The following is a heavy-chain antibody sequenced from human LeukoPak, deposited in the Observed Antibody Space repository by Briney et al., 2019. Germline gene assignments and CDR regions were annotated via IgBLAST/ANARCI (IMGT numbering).Heavy chain of an antibody. J-gene: IGHJ4*02. CDR2: IKNGGSTI. CDR1: GFTFSSYQ. CDR3: ARETRGAFDY. V-gene: IGHV3-48*03. Sequence: PGGSLRLSCAGSGFTFSSYQMHWVRQAPGKGLEWVSYIKNGGSTIFYADSVKGRFTISRDDPKKSLYLQMNTLRAEDTAIYYCARETRGAFDYWGQGTLVTVSS. D-gene: IGHD4/OR15-4a*01.